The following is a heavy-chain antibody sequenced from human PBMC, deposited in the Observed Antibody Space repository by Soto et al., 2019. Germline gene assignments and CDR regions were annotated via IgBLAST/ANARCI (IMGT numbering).Heavy chain of an antibody. D-gene: IGHD6-6*01. CDR3: ARAHSSSSHGDY. CDR2: ISYDGSNK. V-gene: IGHV3-30-3*01. Sequence: QGQLVESGGGVVQPGRSLRLSCAASGFTFNNYAMHWVRQAPGKGLEWVAVISYDGSNKYYADSVKGRFTISRDNSKNTLYLQMNSLTAEDTAVYYCARAHSSSSHGDYWGQGTLVTVSS. CDR1: GFTFNNYA. J-gene: IGHJ4*02.